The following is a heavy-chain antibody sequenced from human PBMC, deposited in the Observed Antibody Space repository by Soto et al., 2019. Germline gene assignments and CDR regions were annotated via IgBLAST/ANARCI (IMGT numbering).Heavy chain of an antibody. V-gene: IGHV3-73*02. CDR3: TSRRDWTAVDPLDS. Sequence: EVQLVESGGGLVQPGGSLKLSCAASGFTFSDSAMHWVRQASGKGLEWVGRIRNKTNNYATAYIASVKGRFTISRDDSKNTGCLQMNSLKIDDTAVYFCTSRRDWTAVDPLDSWGLGTLVTVSS. CDR1: GFTFSDSA. CDR2: IRNKTNNYAT. J-gene: IGHJ4*02. D-gene: IGHD5-18*01.